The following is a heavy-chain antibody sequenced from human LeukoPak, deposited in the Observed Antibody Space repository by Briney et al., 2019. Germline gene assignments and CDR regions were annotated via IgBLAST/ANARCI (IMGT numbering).Heavy chain of an antibody. CDR2: ISYDGSNK. CDR3: ARDWLGYCSGGSCYSDDY. J-gene: IGHJ4*02. Sequence: HPGGSLRLSCAASGFTFSSYAMHWVRQAPGKGLEWVAVISYDGSNKYYADSVKGRFTISRDNSKNTLYLQMNSLRAEDTAVYYCARDWLGYCSGGSCYSDDYWGQGTLVTVSS. V-gene: IGHV3-30-3*01. D-gene: IGHD2-15*01. CDR1: GFTFSSYA.